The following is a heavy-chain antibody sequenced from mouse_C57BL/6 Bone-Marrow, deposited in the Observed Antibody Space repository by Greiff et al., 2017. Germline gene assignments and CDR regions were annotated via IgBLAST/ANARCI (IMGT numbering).Heavy chain of an antibody. J-gene: IGHJ1*03. CDR3: SRQVTTVLATKYFDV. CDR1: GFTFSSYT. CDR2: ISGGGGNT. V-gene: IGHV5-9*01. D-gene: IGHD1-1*01. Sequence: EVQLQESGGGLVKPGGSLKLSCAASGFTFSSYTMSWVRQTPEKRLQWVAAISGGGGNTYYPDSGKGRFTISRDNDKNILYLQMSSLRSEDTALYYCSRQVTTVLATKYFDVWGTGTTVTVSS.